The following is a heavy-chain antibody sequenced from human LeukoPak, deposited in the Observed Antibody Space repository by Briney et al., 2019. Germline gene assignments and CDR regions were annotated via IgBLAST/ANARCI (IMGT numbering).Heavy chain of an antibody. CDR3: AKEPGMDV. CDR1: GFTFSSYG. V-gene: IGHV3-30*18. J-gene: IGHJ6*02. CDR2: ISYDGTNK. Sequence: GSLRLSCAASGFTFSSYGMHWVRQAPGKGLEWVAAISYDGTNKYYADSVKGRFTISRDNSKNTLYLQMNSLRAEDTAVYYCAKEPGMDVWGPGTTVTVSS.